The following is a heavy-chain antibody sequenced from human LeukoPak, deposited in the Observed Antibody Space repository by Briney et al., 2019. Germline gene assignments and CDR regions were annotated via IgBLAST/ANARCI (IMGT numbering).Heavy chain of an antibody. V-gene: IGHV1-69*05. J-gene: IGHJ6*03. CDR2: IIPIFGTA. D-gene: IGHD6-19*01. CDR3: ARGPVAAYYYYYYMDV. CDR1: GGTFISYA. Sequence: GSSVKVSCKASGGTFISYAISWVRQAPGQGLEWMGGIIPIFGTANYAQKFQGRVTITTDESTSTAYMELSSLRSEDTAVYYCARGPVAAYYYYYYMDVWGKGTTVTVSS.